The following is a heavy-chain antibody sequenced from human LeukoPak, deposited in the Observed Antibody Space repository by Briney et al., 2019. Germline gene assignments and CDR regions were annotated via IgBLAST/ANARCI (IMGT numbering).Heavy chain of an antibody. V-gene: IGHV3-48*01. J-gene: IGHJ3*02. D-gene: IGHD1-26*01. CDR3: ARDPYSGSFSDAFDI. Sequence: GGSLRLSCTASGFTFGDYDMNWVRQAPGKGLEWVSYISSSSSTIYYADSVKGRFTISRDNAKKSLYLQMNSLRAEDTAVYYCARDPYSGSFSDAFDIWGQGTMVTVSS. CDR2: ISSSSSTI. CDR1: GFTFGDYD.